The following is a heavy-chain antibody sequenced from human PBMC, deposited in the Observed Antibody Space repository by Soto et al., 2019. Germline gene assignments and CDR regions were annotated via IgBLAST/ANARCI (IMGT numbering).Heavy chain of an antibody. J-gene: IGHJ4*02. CDR3: TRRDYDFWSGYYHFDY. D-gene: IGHD3-3*01. CDR2: ISGSGGST. Sequence: EVQLLESGGGLVQPGGSLRPSCAASGFTFSSYAMSWVRQAPGKGLEWVSAISGSGGSTYYADSVKGRFTISRDNSKNTLYLQMNSLRAEDTAVYYCTRRDYDFWSGYYHFDYWGQGTLVTVSS. CDR1: GFTFSSYA. V-gene: IGHV3-23*01.